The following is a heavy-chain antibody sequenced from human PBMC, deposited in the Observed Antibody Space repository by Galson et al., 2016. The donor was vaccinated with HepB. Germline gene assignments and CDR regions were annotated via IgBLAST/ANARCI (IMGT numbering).Heavy chain of an antibody. CDR2: NYPGDSDT. J-gene: IGHJ4*02. D-gene: IGHD1-26*01. Sequence: QSGAEVKKPGESLKISCQGSGYSFAKYWIVWVRQMPGKGLEWTGINYPGDSDTTYSPSFQGQVTISADKSISTAYLQWSSLKASDTAMYYCARQVGATHDHRGQGTLVTVSS. CDR1: GYSFAKYW. CDR3: ARQVGATHDH. V-gene: IGHV5-51*01.